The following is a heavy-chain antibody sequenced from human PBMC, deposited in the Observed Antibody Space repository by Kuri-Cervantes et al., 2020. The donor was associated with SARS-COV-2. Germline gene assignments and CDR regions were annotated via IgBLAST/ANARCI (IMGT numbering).Heavy chain of an antibody. D-gene: IGHD5-18*01. Sequence: SGRTLGKTTPTLTLTCTFSGFSLSTRGRCVSWIRQPPGKALERLARIDWDDDKYYSTSLKTRLTNSKDTSKNQVVLTMTNMDPVDTVTYYCARMNTAMALDYWGQGTLVTVSS. CDR3: ARMNTAMALDY. CDR1: GFSLSTRGRC. CDR2: IDWDDDK. V-gene: IGHV2-70*11. J-gene: IGHJ4*02.